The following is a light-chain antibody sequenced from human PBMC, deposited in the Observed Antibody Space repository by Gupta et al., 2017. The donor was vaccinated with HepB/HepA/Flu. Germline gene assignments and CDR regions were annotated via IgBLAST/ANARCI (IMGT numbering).Light chain of an antibody. J-gene: IGKJ4*01. V-gene: IGKV3-15*01. Sequence: IVMTQSPATLSVSPGERATLSCRASQNINSNLAWYQQKPGQAPRLLIYGASTRATGIPARFSGSGSGTEFTLTISSLQSEDFAVYYCQQNHNCPLTFGGGTKVEIK. CDR2: GAS. CDR1: QNINSN. CDR3: QQNHNCPLT.